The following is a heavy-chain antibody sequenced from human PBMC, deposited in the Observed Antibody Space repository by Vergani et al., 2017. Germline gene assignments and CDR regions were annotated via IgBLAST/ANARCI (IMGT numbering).Heavy chain of an antibody. V-gene: IGHV1-69*01. CDR3: SRAEEIVVVPDAISVGYYYYGMDV. CDR2: IIPIFGTA. CDR1: GGTFSSYA. J-gene: IGHJ6*01. Sequence: QVQLVQSGAEVKKPGSSVKVSCKASGGTFSSYAISWVRQAPGQGLEWMGGIIPIFGTANYAQKFQGRITITADESTSTAYMGLSSLRSEDTAVYYCSRAEEIVVVPDAISVGYYYYGMDVWGGGTTVTVSS. D-gene: IGHD2-2*01.